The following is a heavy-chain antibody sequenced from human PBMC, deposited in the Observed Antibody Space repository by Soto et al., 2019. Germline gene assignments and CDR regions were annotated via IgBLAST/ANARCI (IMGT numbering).Heavy chain of an antibody. CDR3: ATPGYYYGSGTHAY. Sequence: GASVKVSCEVSGYRLTELSMHWVRQAPGKGLEWMGGFDPEDGETIYAQKFQGRVTMTEDTSTDTAYMELSSLRSEDTAVYYCATPGYYYGSGTHAYWGQGTLVTVSS. V-gene: IGHV1-24*01. D-gene: IGHD3-10*01. CDR2: FDPEDGET. J-gene: IGHJ4*02. CDR1: GYRLTELS.